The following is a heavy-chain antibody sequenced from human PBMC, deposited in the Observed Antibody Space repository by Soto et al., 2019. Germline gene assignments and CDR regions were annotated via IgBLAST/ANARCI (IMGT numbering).Heavy chain of an antibody. V-gene: IGHV4-61*01. D-gene: IGHD3-10*01. J-gene: IGHJ5*02. CDR2: IYYSGST. CDR1: GGSVSSGSYY. Sequence: SETLSLTCTVSGGSVSSGSYYWSWIRQPPGKGLEWIGYIYYSGSTNYNPSLKSRVTISVSTSKNQFSLKLSSVTAADTAVYYCARDKMVDSFGLGTFDLWGQGTAVTVSS. CDR3: ARDKMVDSFGLGTFDL.